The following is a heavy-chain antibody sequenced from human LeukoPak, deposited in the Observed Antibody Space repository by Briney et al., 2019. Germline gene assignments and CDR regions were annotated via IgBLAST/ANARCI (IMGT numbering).Heavy chain of an antibody. J-gene: IGHJ4*02. V-gene: IGHV1-69*04. D-gene: IGHD6-13*01. Sequence: GASVKVSCKASGGTFSSYAISWVRQAPGQGLEWVGRIIPILGIANYAQKLQGRVTITADKSTSTAYMELSSLRSEDTAVYYCARDLGLAAAGLWGQGTLVTVSS. CDR3: ARDLGLAAAGL. CDR1: GGTFSSYA. CDR2: IIPILGIA.